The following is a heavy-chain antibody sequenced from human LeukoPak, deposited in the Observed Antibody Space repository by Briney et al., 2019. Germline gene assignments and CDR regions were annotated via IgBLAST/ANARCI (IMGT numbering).Heavy chain of an antibody. D-gene: IGHD3-3*01. Sequence: ASVTVSCKASGYTFTGYYMHWVRQAPGQGLEWMGWINPNSGGTNYAQKFQGRVTMTRDTSISTAYMELSRLRSDDTAVYYCARPYYDFWSGSLPHAFDIWGQGTMVTVSS. J-gene: IGHJ3*02. CDR1: GYTFTGYY. V-gene: IGHV1-2*02. CDR2: INPNSGGT. CDR3: ARPYYDFWSGSLPHAFDI.